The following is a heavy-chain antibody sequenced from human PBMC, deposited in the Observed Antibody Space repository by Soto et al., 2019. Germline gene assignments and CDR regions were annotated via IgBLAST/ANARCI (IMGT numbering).Heavy chain of an antibody. J-gene: IGHJ6*02. V-gene: IGHV1-69*13. D-gene: IGHD2-2*01. CDR2: IIPIFGTA. CDR1: GGTFSSYA. CDR3: ARVSFGVVPDDYYYYGMDV. Sequence: GASVKVSCKASGGTFSSYAISWVRQAPGQGLEWMGGIIPIFGTANYAQKFQGRVTITADESTSTAYMELSSLRSEDTAVYYCARVSFGVVPDDYYYYGMDVWGQGTTVTVSS.